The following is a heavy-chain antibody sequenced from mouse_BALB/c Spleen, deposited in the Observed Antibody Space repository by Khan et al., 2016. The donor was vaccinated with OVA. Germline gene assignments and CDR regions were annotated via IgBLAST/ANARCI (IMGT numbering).Heavy chain of an antibody. CDR2: ITYSGST. CDR1: GYSITSGYG. CDR3: SRTARIKY. V-gene: IGHV3-2*02. J-gene: IGHJ2*01. Sequence: VQLVESGPGLVKPSQSLSLTCTVTGYSITSGYGWNWIRQFPENKLEWMGLITYSGSTTYNQSLKGRISITRDTSKNQFFLQLNAVTTEDTATYYCSRTARIKYWGQGTTLTVSS. D-gene: IGHD1-2*01.